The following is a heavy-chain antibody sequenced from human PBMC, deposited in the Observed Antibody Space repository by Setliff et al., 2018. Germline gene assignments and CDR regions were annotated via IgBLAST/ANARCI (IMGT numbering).Heavy chain of an antibody. Sequence: PGGSLRLSCAASGFTFSSYAMHWVRQAPGKGLEWVAVISYDGSNKYYADSVKGRFTISRDNSKNTLYLQMNSPRAEDTAVYYCARVRGYDSSGFLNWFDPWGQGTLVTVSS. CDR1: GFTFSSYA. CDR2: ISYDGSNK. V-gene: IGHV3-30*04. CDR3: ARVRGYDSSGFLNWFDP. J-gene: IGHJ5*02. D-gene: IGHD3-22*01.